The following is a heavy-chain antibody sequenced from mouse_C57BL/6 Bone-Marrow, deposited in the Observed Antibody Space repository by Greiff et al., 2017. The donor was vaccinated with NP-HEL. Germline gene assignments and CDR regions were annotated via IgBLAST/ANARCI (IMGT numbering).Heavy chain of an antibody. D-gene: IGHD1-1*01. CDR3: TRSPYGEDAMDY. CDR2: IDPETGGT. Sequence: QVQLQQSGAELVRPGASVTLSCKASGYTFTDYEMHWVKQTPVHGLEWIGAIDPETGGTAYNQKFKGKAILTADKSSSTSYMELRSQTSEDSAVYYCTRSPYGEDAMDYWGQGTSVTVSS. CDR1: GYTFTDYE. J-gene: IGHJ4*01. V-gene: IGHV1-15*01.